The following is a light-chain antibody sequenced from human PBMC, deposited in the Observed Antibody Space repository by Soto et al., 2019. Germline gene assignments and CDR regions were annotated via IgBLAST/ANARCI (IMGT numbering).Light chain of an antibody. CDR1: QAINSF. V-gene: IGKV1-9*01. J-gene: IGKJ3*01. Sequence: IQLPHPPSSLSASVGDSVTITCRASQAINSFLAWYQQRPGKAPKLLIYATSTLQSGVPSRFSGSGSGTDFTLTISSLQPEDFATYYCQQLNSYPLTFGPGTKVDIK. CDR3: QQLNSYPLT. CDR2: ATS.